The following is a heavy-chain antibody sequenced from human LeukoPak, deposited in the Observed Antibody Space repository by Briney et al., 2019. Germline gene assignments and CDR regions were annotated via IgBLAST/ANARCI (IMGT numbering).Heavy chain of an antibody. V-gene: IGHV1-18*04. CDR1: GYTFTSYG. Sequence: ASVKVSCKASGYTFTSYGISWVRQAPGQGLEWMGWISAYNGNTNYAQKLQGRVTMTTDTSTSTAYMELRSLRSDDTAVYYYARDGYCSSTSCGYYYGMDVWGKGTTVTVSS. J-gene: IGHJ6*04. D-gene: IGHD2-2*03. CDR2: ISAYNGNT. CDR3: ARDGYCSSTSCGYYYGMDV.